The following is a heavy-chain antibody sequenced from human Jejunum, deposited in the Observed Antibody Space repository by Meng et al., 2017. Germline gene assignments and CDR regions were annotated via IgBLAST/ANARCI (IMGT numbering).Heavy chain of an antibody. V-gene: IGHV4-34*01. Sequence: VPLQGRGAGLWKPSETLSLTCAVYGGSFSDYYWSWIRQPPGQGLEWIGEIHYSGSTKYNPSLKSRVTILVDTSRNQFSLKLSSVTAADTAVYYCAGGRHFAWGTDDYWGQGTLVTVSS. CDR3: AGGRHFAWGTDDY. CDR2: IHYSGST. J-gene: IGHJ4*02. D-gene: IGHD3-16*01. CDR1: GGSFSDYY.